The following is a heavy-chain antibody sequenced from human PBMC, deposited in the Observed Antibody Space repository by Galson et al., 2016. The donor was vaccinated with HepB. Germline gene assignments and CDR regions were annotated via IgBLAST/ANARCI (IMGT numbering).Heavy chain of an antibody. CDR1: GFTFSSYA. V-gene: IGHV3-23*01. CDR3: AKDEISLLPPTMVAEYFDY. D-gene: IGHD3-10*01. J-gene: IGHJ4*02. CDR2: ISGSGDST. Sequence: SLRLSCAASGFTFSSYAMSWVRQAPGKGLEWVSAISGSGDSTYYADSVKGRFTISRDNSKNTLSLQMHSLRAEDTATYYFAKDEISLLPPTMVAEYFDYWGQGTLVTVSS.